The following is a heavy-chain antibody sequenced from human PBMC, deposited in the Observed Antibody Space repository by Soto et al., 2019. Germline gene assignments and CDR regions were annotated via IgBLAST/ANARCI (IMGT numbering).Heavy chain of an antibody. J-gene: IGHJ4*02. CDR2: IWYDGSNK. CDR3: AREDELWFGELDY. V-gene: IGHV3-33*01. D-gene: IGHD3-10*01. Sequence: QVQLVESGGGVVQPGRSLRLSCAASGFTFSSYGMHWVRQAPGKGLEWVAVIWYDGSNKYYADSVKGRFTISRDNSKNTLYLQMNSLRAEDTAVYYCAREDELWFGELDYWGQGTLVTVSS. CDR1: GFTFSSYG.